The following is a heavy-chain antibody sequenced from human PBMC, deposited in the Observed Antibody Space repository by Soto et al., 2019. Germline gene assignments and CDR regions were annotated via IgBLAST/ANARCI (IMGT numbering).Heavy chain of an antibody. Sequence: QVQLVQSGAEVKKPGASVKVSCKASGYTFTGYYMHWVRQAPGQGLEWMGWINPNSGGTNFAQKFQGRVTMTRDTSISTAYMEVSRLRSDDTAVYYCARDEVSSVIAAVGYWGQGALVTVSS. V-gene: IGHV1-2*02. CDR1: GYTFTGYY. CDR2: INPNSGGT. CDR3: ARDEVSSVIAAVGY. D-gene: IGHD6-13*01. J-gene: IGHJ4*02.